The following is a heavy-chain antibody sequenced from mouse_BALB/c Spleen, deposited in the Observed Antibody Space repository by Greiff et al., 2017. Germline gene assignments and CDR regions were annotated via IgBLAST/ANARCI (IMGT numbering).Heavy chain of an antibody. CDR1: GYAFTNYL. Sequence: VQLQQSGAELVRPGTSVKVSCKASGYAFTNYLIEWVKQRPGQGLEWIGVINPGSGGTNYNEKFKGKATLTADKSSSTAYMQLSSLTSDDSAVYFCARDPYYDYDRFDYWGQGTTLTVSS. CDR2: INPGSGGT. CDR3: ARDPYYDYDRFDY. D-gene: IGHD2-4*01. V-gene: IGHV1-54*01. J-gene: IGHJ2*01.